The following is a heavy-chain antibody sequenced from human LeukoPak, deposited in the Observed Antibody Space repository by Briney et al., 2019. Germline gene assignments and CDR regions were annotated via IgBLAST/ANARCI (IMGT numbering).Heavy chain of an antibody. D-gene: IGHD2-21*02. V-gene: IGHV3-9*01. J-gene: IGHJ4*02. CDR3: AKGRPLRVVVTATPLDY. Sequence: PGGSLRLSCAASGFTFDDYTMHWVRQAPGKGLEWVSGISWNSGSIGYADSVKGRFTISRDNAKNSLYLQMNSLRAEDTALYYCAKGRPLRVVVTATPLDYWGQGTLVTVSS. CDR1: GFTFDDYT. CDR2: ISWNSGSI.